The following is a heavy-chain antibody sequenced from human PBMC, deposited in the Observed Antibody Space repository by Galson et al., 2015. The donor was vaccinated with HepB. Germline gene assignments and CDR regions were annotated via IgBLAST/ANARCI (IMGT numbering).Heavy chain of an antibody. Sequence: LRLSCAASGFIFSDYGMHWVRQAPGKGLEWVAVISYDGNTKFYADSVKGRFTISRDNSKSTLYLQMDSLRAEDTAVYYCAKDLALTASYYYLGMDVWGQGTTVTVSS. CDR1: GFIFSDYG. D-gene: IGHD2-21*02. J-gene: IGHJ6*02. CDR3: AKDLALTASYYYLGMDV. CDR2: ISYDGNTK. V-gene: IGHV3-30*18.